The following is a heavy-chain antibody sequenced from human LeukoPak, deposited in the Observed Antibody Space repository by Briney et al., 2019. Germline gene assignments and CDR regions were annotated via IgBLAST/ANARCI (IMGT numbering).Heavy chain of an antibody. V-gene: IGHV4-38-2*02. Sequence: SETLSLTCTVSGYSISSGYYWGWIRQPPGKGLEWIGTIYHSGSTYYNPSLKSRVTVSLDTSKNQFSLKLSSVTAADTAVYFCARANYYDNTGYSRGAFDIWGQGTMVIVSS. J-gene: IGHJ3*02. D-gene: IGHD3-22*01. CDR1: GYSISSGYY. CDR2: IYHSGST. CDR3: ARANYYDNTGYSRGAFDI.